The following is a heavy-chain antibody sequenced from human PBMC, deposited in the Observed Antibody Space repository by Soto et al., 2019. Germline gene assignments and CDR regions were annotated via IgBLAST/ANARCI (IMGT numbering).Heavy chain of an antibody. V-gene: IGHV1-18*01. J-gene: IGHJ4*02. D-gene: IGHD6-6*01. CDR2: ISVHTGDT. CDR3: AGARAEYSSSFSYYFDS. Sequence: QVQLVQSGSEVKKPGASVKVSCKASGYTFATYGITWVRQAPGQGLEWVAWISVHTGDTKYAQKLQGRVTLTTDTFTTPAYMELSGLTSDDTAIYYCAGARAEYSSSFSYYFDSWGQGTLVTVAS. CDR1: GYTFATYG.